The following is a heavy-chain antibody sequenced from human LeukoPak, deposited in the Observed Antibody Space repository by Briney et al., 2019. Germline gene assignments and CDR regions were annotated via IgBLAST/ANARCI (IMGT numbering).Heavy chain of an antibody. V-gene: IGHV3-33*01. CDR3: ASGPWYQPFDY. J-gene: IGHJ4*02. D-gene: IGHD2-2*01. CDR2: VWFDGTNK. Sequence: GGSLRLSCAASGFTFTNYGMHWVRQAPGKGLEWVAVVWFDGTNKYYADSVKGRFTISRDNSKNTVYLQMNSLRADDTAVYYCASGPWYQPFDYWGQGTLVTVSS. CDR1: GFTFTNYG.